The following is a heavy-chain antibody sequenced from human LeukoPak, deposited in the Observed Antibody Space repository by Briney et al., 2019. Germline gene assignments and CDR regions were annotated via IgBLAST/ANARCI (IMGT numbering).Heavy chain of an antibody. Sequence: PSETLSLTCSVSGASISSHYWSWIRQPPGKGLEWIGYIYYRVTSDYNPSLKSRVTMSVDMSTRQISLKLSSVTAADTAVYYCARAVGGDGSGSLWGPGTLVTVSS. CDR3: ARAVGGDGSGSL. CDR1: GASISSHY. D-gene: IGHD3-10*01. CDR2: IYYRVTS. J-gene: IGHJ4*02. V-gene: IGHV4-59*11.